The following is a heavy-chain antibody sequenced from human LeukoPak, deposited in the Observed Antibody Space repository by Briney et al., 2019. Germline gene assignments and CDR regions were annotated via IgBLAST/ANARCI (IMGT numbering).Heavy chain of an antibody. J-gene: IGHJ4*02. CDR1: GGSITSYY. CDR2: IYFTEST. Sequence: PSETLSLTCTVSGGSITSYYWSWIRQPPGKGLEWIGNIYFTESTNYNPSLKSRVTISMDTSKNQFSLRLSSATAADTAVYYCVREYNGDSTDYWGQGTLVTVSS. CDR3: VREYNGDSTDY. V-gene: IGHV4-59*01. D-gene: IGHD4-17*01.